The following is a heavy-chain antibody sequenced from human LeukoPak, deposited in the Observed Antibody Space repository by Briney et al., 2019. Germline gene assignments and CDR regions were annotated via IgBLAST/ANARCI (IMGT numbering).Heavy chain of an antibody. V-gene: IGHV4-59*08. CDR3: ARADIAVAATNLDY. Sequence: SETLSLTCTVSGGSISSYYWSWIRQPPGKGLEWIGYIYYSGNTNYNPSLMSRVTISLDTSKNQLSLKLNSVSAADTAIYYCARADIAVAATNLDYGGQGPLVTVP. J-gene: IGHJ4*02. CDR2: IYYSGNT. D-gene: IGHD6-19*01. CDR1: GGSISSYY.